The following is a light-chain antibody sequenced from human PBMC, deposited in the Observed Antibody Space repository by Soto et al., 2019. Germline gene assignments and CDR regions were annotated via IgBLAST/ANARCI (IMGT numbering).Light chain of an antibody. Sequence: IQITPSPSTLSASVGDRFTIACRASQSISSWLAWYQQKPGKAPKLLIYDASSLESGVPSRFSGSGSGTEFTLTISSLQPDDFATYYCQQYNSYSPTFGGGTKVDIK. CDR3: QQYNSYSPT. CDR1: QSISSW. J-gene: IGKJ4*01. V-gene: IGKV1-5*01. CDR2: DAS.